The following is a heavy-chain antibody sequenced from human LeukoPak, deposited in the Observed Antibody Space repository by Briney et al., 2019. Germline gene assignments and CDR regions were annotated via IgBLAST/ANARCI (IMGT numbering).Heavy chain of an antibody. J-gene: IGHJ4*02. V-gene: IGHV3-30*02. CDR1: GFIFSGYG. Sequence: GGSLRLSCAASGFIFSGYGMHWVRQAPGKGLQWVTFIRYEGSNKYYADSVKGRFTISRDNSKSTLYLQMNSLRVEDTAVYYCAKESDVAAAGIDYWGQGTLVTVSS. D-gene: IGHD6-13*01. CDR3: AKESDVAAAGIDY. CDR2: IRYEGSNK.